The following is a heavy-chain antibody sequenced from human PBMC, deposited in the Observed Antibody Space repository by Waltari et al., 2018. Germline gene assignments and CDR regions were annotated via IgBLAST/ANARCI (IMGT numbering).Heavy chain of an antibody. CDR3: AKGPQLGYYYYGMDV. CDR1: GFTFSSYA. D-gene: IGHD2-2*01. Sequence: EVQLLESGGGLVQPGGSLRLSCAASGFTFSSYAMSWVRQAPGKGLEWVSAISGSGCSKYYADAVKGRFTISRDNSKNTLYMQMNSLRAEDTAVYYCAKGPQLGYYYYGMDVWGQGTTVTVSS. J-gene: IGHJ6*02. V-gene: IGHV3-23*01. CDR2: ISGSGCSK.